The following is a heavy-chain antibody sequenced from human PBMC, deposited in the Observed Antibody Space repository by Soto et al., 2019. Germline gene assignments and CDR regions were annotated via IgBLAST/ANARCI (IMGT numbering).Heavy chain of an antibody. V-gene: IGHV1-3*01. CDR1: GYTSNNYA. Sequence: GASVKVSCKASGYTSNNYAMHWVRQAPGQGLEWMGCINAGNGNTKYSQKFQDRVTISRDTSASTAYMELSSLRAEDTALYYCAKDLTYYSDSSPPYYFDYWGQGTLVTVSS. D-gene: IGHD3-22*01. CDR2: INAGNGNT. J-gene: IGHJ4*02. CDR3: AKDLTYYSDSSPPYYFDY.